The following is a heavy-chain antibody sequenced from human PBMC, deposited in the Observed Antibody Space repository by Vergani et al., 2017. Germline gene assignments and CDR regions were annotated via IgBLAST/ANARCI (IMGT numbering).Heavy chain of an antibody. V-gene: IGHV4-38-2*01. Sequence: QVQLQESGPGLVKPSETLTLTCDVSDSSIMTNPYWGWFWPSPGKGLEWIGCIHHSGDTHYNSSLKSRVSISIVSSSKFSLSLTSVTAADTAIYYCARHRGSGGFFPSSYFYGMDVWGHGTTVTVSS. CDR2: IHHSGDT. CDR1: DSSIMTNPY. CDR3: ARHRGSGGFFPSSYFYGMDV. J-gene: IGHJ6*02. D-gene: IGHD3-10*01.